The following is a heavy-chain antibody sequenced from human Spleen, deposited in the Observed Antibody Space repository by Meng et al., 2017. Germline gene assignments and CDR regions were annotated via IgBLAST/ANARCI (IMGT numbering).Heavy chain of an antibody. Sequence: GESLKISCAASGFTFSSYEMNWVRQAPGQGLEWISSISSSSSYIYYADSVKGRFTVSRDNAKNSLSLQMNSLRAEDTATYYCARDRSGYSYGTHFVYWGQGTLVTVSS. CDR1: GFTFSSYE. V-gene: IGHV3-21*06. D-gene: IGHD5-18*01. CDR2: ISSSSSYI. CDR3: ARDRSGYSYGTHFVY. J-gene: IGHJ4*02.